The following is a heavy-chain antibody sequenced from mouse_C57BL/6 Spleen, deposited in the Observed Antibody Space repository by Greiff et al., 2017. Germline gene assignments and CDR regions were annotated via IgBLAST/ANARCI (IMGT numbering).Heavy chain of an antibody. CDR3: AREGSRYGKDYAMDY. CDR1: GYSITSGYY. V-gene: IGHV3-6*01. CDR2: ISYDGSN. Sequence: EVKLQESGPGLVKPSQSLSLTCSVTGYSITSGYYWNWIRQFPGNKLEWMGYISYDGSNNYNPSLKNRISITRDTSKNQFFLKLNSVTTEDTATYYCAREGSRYGKDYAMDYWGQGTSVTVSS. D-gene: IGHD2-10*02. J-gene: IGHJ4*01.